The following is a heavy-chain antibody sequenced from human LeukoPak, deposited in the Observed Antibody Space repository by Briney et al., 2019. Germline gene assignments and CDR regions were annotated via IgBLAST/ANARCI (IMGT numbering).Heavy chain of an antibody. Sequence: GGSLRLSCAASGFTFSSNWMHWVRHAPGKGLGWVSRINGDGSSTSYADSVKGRFTISRDNAKNTLYLQMNSLRAEDTAVYYCARGYCSGGSCPGYWGQGTLVTVSS. V-gene: IGHV3-74*01. D-gene: IGHD2-15*01. CDR1: GFTFSSNW. J-gene: IGHJ4*02. CDR2: INGDGSST. CDR3: ARGYCSGGSCPGY.